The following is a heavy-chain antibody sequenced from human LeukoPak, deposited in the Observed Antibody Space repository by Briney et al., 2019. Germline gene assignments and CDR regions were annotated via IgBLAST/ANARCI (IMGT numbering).Heavy chain of an antibody. CDR1: GGSFSGYY. Sequence: SETLSLTCAVYGGSFSGYYWSWIRQPPGKGLEWIGEINHSGSTNYNPSLKSRVTISVDTSKNQFSLKLSPVTAADTAVYYCAGRNYYYSLTVWAKGTTV. V-gene: IGHV4-34*01. J-gene: IGHJ6*03. CDR3: AGRNYYYSLTV. CDR2: INHSGST.